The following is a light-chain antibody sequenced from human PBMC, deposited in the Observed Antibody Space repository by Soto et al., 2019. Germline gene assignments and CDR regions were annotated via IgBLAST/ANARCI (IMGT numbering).Light chain of an antibody. CDR1: QSVSSN. J-gene: IGKJ1*01. V-gene: IGKV3D-15*01. CDR3: QQYNDWPLT. CDR2: GAS. Sequence: EIVMTQSPATLSVSPGERATLSCRASQSVSSNLAWYQQKPGQAPRLLIYGASNRATGIPDRFSGSGSGTDFTLTISRLEPEDFALYYCQQYNDWPLTFGQGTKV.